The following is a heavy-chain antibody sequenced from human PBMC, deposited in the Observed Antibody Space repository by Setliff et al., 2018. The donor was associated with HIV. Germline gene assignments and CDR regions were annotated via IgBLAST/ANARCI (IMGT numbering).Heavy chain of an antibody. D-gene: IGHD3-22*01. CDR1: GFTFSSYG. Sequence: GGSLRLSCAASGFTFSSYGIHWVRQAPGKGLEWVSSISGSGGSPYYADSVKGRFTISRDNSKNTLYLQMNSLRAEDTAVYYCAKDLVYYDSSGDLDYWGQGTLVTVSS. V-gene: IGHV3-23*01. J-gene: IGHJ4*02. CDR3: AKDLVYYDSSGDLDY. CDR2: ISGSGGSP.